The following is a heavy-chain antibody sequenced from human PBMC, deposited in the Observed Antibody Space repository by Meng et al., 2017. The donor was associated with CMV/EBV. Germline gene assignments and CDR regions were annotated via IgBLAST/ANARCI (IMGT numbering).Heavy chain of an antibody. CDR1: GFTFSSYG. Sequence: GGSLRLSCAASGFTFSSYGMHWVRQAPGKGLEWVAFIRSDGSNKDYADSVKGRFTISRDNSKNTLYLQMNSLRAEDTAVYYFARDGGYCTNGVCYPDYWGQGTLVTVSS. CDR2: IRSDGSNK. J-gene: IGHJ4*02. D-gene: IGHD2-8*01. V-gene: IGHV3-30*02. CDR3: ARDGGYCTNGVCYPDY.